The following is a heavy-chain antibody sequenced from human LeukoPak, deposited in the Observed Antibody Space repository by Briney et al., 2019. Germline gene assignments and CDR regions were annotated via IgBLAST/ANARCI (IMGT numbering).Heavy chain of an antibody. CDR2: ISGSGGST. Sequence: GGSLRLSCAASGFTFSSYAMSWVRQAPGKGLEWVSAISGSGGSTYYADSVKGRFTISRDNSKNTLYLQMNSLRAEDTAVYYCATRYSSGLHFDYWGQGTLVTVSS. D-gene: IGHD6-19*01. CDR3: ATRYSSGLHFDY. V-gene: IGHV3-23*01. J-gene: IGHJ4*02. CDR1: GFTFSSYA.